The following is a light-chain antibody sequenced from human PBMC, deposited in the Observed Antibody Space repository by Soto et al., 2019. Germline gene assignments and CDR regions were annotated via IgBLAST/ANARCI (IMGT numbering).Light chain of an antibody. CDR3: QSYDNSNQGVV. V-gene: IGLV6-57*01. CDR1: SGSIATNY. CDR2: ENN. J-gene: IGLJ3*02. Sequence: NFMLTQPHSVSASPGKTVTISCTRSSGSIATNYVQWYQQRPGSSPTTVIYENNQRPSGVPDRFSGSIDSSSNSASLTISGLKTDDGADYYCQSYDNSNQGVVFGGGTKVTVL.